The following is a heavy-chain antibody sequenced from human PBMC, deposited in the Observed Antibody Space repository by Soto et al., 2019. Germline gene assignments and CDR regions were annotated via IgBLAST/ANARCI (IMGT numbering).Heavy chain of an antibody. CDR3: ARGELFDY. D-gene: IGHD3-10*01. J-gene: IGHJ4*02. Sequence: QVQLVESGGGVVQPGRSLRLSCAASGFTFSSYGMHWVRQAPGKGLEWVAVIGYDGSNKYYADSVKGRFTISRDNSKNTLYLQMNSLRAEDAAVYYCARGELFDYWGQGTLVIVSS. CDR1: GFTFSSYG. V-gene: IGHV3-33*01. CDR2: IGYDGSNK.